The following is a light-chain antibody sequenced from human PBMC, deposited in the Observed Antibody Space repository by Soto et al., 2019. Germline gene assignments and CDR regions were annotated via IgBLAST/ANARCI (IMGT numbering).Light chain of an antibody. Sequence: EIVLTQSPASLSVSPGERATLSYRASQSVRSKVAWYQQKPGQAPRLLIYDASNRATGVPARFSGSGSGTDFTLTISSLEPEDFAVYYCQQRSSWPPTFGQGTRLEI. J-gene: IGKJ5*01. CDR1: QSVRSK. CDR3: QQRSSWPPT. V-gene: IGKV3-11*01. CDR2: DAS.